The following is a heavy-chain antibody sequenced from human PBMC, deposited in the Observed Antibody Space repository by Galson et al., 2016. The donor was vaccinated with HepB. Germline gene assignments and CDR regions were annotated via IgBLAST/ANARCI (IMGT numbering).Heavy chain of an antibody. V-gene: IGHV1-2*02. CDR3: ATLYYGDFVLDH. J-gene: IGHJ4*02. CDR2: MNPDTGVT. Sequence: SVKVSCKASGYDFTEYYIHWVRQAPGKGLEWMGWMNPDTGVTKFEEEFRGRITMTRDTSISTAYMELSNLRGDDTALYYCATLYYGDFVLDHWGPGTLVTVSS. CDR1: GYDFTEYY. D-gene: IGHD4-17*01.